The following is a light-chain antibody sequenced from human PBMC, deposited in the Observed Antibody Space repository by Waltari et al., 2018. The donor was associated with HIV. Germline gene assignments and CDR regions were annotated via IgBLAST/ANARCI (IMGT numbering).Light chain of an antibody. V-gene: IGLV2-8*01. CDR1: SSDIGAYDS. J-gene: IGLJ3*02. CDR3: SSYGDSLRVL. CDR2: EVT. Sequence: QSALTQPPSASGSLGQSVTISCTGSSSDIGAYDSVSWFQQHPRSAPKLLLYEVTRRPSTVSDRFSGSRSGSTAFLTVAGLQPDDEATYFCSSYGDSLRVLFGGGINVTVL.